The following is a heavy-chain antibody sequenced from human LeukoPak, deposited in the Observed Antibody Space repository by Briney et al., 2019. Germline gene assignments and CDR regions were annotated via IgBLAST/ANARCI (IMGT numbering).Heavy chain of an antibody. D-gene: IGHD5-18*01. Sequence: ASVKVSCKASGYTFTSYDINWVRQAPGQGLEWMGIINPSGGSTSYAQKFQGRVTMTRDTSTSTVYMELSSLRSEDTAVYYCARDQAVQLWVHPWYWGQGTLVTVSS. CDR2: INPSGGST. CDR1: GYTFTSYD. J-gene: IGHJ4*02. V-gene: IGHV1-46*01. CDR3: ARDQAVQLWVHPWY.